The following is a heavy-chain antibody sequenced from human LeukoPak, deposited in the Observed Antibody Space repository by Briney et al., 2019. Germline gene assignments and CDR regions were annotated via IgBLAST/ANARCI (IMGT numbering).Heavy chain of an antibody. D-gene: IGHD6-13*01. J-gene: IGHJ6*03. CDR2: INPNSGGT. Sequence: GASVKVSCKASGYTFTGYYIHWVRQAPGQGLEWMGWINPNSGGTNYAQKFQGRVTMTRNTSISTAYMELSSLRSEDTAVYYCAREGTASSSWETYYYYYYYMDVWGKGTTVTISS. V-gene: IGHV1-2*02. CDR1: GYTFTGYY. CDR3: AREGTASSSWETYYYYYYYMDV.